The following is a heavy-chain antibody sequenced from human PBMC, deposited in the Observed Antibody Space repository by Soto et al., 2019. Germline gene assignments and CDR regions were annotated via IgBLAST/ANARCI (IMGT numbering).Heavy chain of an antibody. CDR2: IYYSGST. V-gene: IGHV4-59*08. J-gene: IGHJ4*02. CDR3: AGNDFWSGYYYDY. Sequence: SETLSLTCTVSGGSISSYYWSWIRQPPGKGLEWIWYIYYSGSTNYNPSLKSRVTISVDTSKNQFSLKLSSVTAADTAVYYCAGNDFWSGYYYDYWGQGTLVTVSS. CDR1: GGSISSYY. D-gene: IGHD3-3*01.